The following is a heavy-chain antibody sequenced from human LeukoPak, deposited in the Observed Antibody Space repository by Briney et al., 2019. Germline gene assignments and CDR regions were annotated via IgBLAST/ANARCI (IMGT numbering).Heavy chain of an antibody. CDR1: GGSISSSSYY. CDR2: IYYSGST. D-gene: IGHD4-17*01. CDR3: ARDGRPRSTVTTLDYYYYGMDV. J-gene: IGHJ6*02. V-gene: IGHV4-39*07. Sequence: SETLSLTCTVSGGSISSSSYYWGWIRQPPGKGLEWIGSIYYSGSTYYNPSLKSRVTISVDTSKNQFSLKLSSVTAADTAVYYCARDGRPRSTVTTLDYYYYGMDVWGQGTTVTVSS.